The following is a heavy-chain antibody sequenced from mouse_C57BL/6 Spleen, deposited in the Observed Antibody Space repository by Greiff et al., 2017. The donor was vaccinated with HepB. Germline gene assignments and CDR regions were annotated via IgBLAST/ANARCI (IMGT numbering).Heavy chain of an antibody. Sequence: DVKLVESGPGLAKPSQTLSLTCSVTGYSITSDYWNWIRKFPGNKLEYMGYISYSGSTYYNPSLKSRISITRDTSKNQYYLQLNSVTTEDTATYYCARTPGLGRHYYAMDYWGQGTSVTVSS. CDR1: GYSITSDY. D-gene: IGHD4-1*01. J-gene: IGHJ4*01. V-gene: IGHV3-8*01. CDR2: ISYSGST. CDR3: ARTPGLGRHYYAMDY.